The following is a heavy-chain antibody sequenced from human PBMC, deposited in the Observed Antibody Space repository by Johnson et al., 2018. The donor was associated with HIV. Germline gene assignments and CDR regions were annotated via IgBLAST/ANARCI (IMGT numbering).Heavy chain of an antibody. CDR2: ISSSDNTI. CDR1: GFTFRDYY. D-gene: IGHD4-17*01. V-gene: IGHV3-11*04. Sequence: QVQLVESGGDSVKPGGSLRLSCPASGFTFRDYYMSWIRQAPGKGLEWVSYISSSDNTIYYADSVKGRFTISRDNAKNSLYLQMNSLRAEDTAVYYCARGPTYYADPFAFDIWGQGTMVTVSS. CDR3: ARGPTYYADPFAFDI. J-gene: IGHJ3*02.